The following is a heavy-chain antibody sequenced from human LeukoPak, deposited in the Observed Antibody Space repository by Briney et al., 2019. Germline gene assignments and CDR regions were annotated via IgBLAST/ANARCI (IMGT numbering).Heavy chain of an antibody. Sequence: GGSLGLSCAASGFTFSSYAMHWVRQAPGKGLEWVALISYNGGNKYYADSVKGRFTISRDNSKNTLYLQMNSLRAEDTAVYYCARDSAAVARQDFDYWGQGTLVTVSS. CDR3: ARDSAAVARQDFDY. CDR2: ISYNGGNK. V-gene: IGHV3-30-3*01. CDR1: GFTFSSYA. J-gene: IGHJ4*02. D-gene: IGHD6-19*01.